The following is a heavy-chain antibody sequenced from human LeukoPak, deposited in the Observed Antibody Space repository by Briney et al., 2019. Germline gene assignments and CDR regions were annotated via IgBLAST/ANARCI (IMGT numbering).Heavy chain of an antibody. CDR3: ARGYYYDSSSFDY. Sequence: SETLSLTCTVSGGSISNAAYYWSWIRQHPGKGLEWIGYIYYSGSTNYNPSLKSRVTISVDTSKNQFSLKLSSVTAADTAVYYCARGYYYDSSSFDYWGQGTLVTVSS. CDR2: IYYSGST. J-gene: IGHJ4*02. D-gene: IGHD3-22*01. V-gene: IGHV4-61*08. CDR1: GGSISNAAYY.